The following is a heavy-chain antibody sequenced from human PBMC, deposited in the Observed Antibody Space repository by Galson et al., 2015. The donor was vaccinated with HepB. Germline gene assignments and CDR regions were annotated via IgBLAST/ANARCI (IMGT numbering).Heavy chain of an antibody. J-gene: IGHJ3*02. V-gene: IGHV1-18*04. D-gene: IGHD2-15*01. Sequence: SVKVSCKASGYTFTSYGISCARQAPGQGLEWMGWNSAYNGNTNYAQKLQGRATMTTDTSTSTAYMELRSLRSDDTAVYYCARATDSYCSGGSCYLNAIDIWGQGTMVTASS. CDR1: GYTFTSYG. CDR2: NSAYNGNT. CDR3: ARATDSYCSGGSCYLNAIDI.